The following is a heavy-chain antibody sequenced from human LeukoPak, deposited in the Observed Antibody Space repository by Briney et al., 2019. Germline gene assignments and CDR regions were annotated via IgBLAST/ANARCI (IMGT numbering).Heavy chain of an antibody. Sequence: GGSLRLSCAASGFTFNSYWMHWVRQAPGKGLVWVSRINPDGSSTNYADSVKGRFTISRDNAKNTLYLLMNSLRAEDTAVYYCVRDYGPFDPWGQGTLVTVSS. D-gene: IGHD4-17*01. CDR2: INPDGSST. J-gene: IGHJ5*02. CDR1: GFTFNSYW. V-gene: IGHV3-74*01. CDR3: VRDYGPFDP.